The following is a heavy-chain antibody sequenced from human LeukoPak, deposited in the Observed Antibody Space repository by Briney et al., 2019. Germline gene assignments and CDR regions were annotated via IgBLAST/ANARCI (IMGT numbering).Heavy chain of an antibody. J-gene: IGHJ4*02. CDR2: IKGDGHET. CDR1: GFTFKNYW. CDR3: ARGGIPAVLYYFDY. Sequence: GGSLRLSCVASGFTFKNYWMAWVRQAPGKGLEWVASIKGDGHETFHLDYVRGRLTISRDNAKNSVYLQLNNLRAEDTAVYYCARGGIPAVLYYFDYWGQGSLVTVSS. V-gene: IGHV3-7*01. D-gene: IGHD1-14*01.